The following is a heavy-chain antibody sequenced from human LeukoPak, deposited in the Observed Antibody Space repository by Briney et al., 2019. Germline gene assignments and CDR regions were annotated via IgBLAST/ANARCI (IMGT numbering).Heavy chain of an antibody. V-gene: IGHV3-48*03. D-gene: IGHD2-15*01. J-gene: IGHJ4*02. Sequence: GGSLRLSCAASGFTFSSYEMNWVRQAPGKGLEWISYISNSGRNIYYADSVKGRFTISRDNAKNSLYLQMNSLRAEDTAVYYCARDGVVVVAAGFDYWGQGTLVTVSS. CDR1: GFTFSSYE. CDR2: ISNSGRNI. CDR3: ARDGVVVVAAGFDY.